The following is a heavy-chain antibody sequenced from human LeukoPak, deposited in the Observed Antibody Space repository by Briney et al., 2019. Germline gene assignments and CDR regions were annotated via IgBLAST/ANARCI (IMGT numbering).Heavy chain of an antibody. CDR2: MNPNSGNT. CDR3: ARCKSRRITMVRGASSYYFDY. CDR1: GYTFTIYD. V-gene: IGHV1-8*01. D-gene: IGHD3-10*01. J-gene: IGHJ4*02. Sequence: GASVTVSFKASGYTFTIYDINWVRQAAGQGGEGMGWMNPNSGNTGYAQKFQGRVTMTRNTSISTAYMELSSLRSEDTAVYYCARCKSRRITMVRGASSYYFDYWGQGTLVTVSS.